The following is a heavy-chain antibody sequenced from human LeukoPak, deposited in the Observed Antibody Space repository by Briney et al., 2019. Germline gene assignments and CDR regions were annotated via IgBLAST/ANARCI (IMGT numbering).Heavy chain of an antibody. D-gene: IGHD3-3*01. CDR1: GGSFSGYY. CDR2: INHSGST. CDR3: ARAYDFWSGYYRSYYFDY. Sequence: SETLSLTCAVYGGSFSGYYWSWIRQPPGKGLEWIGEINHSGSTNYNPSLKSRVTISVDTSKNQFSLKLSSVTAADTAVYYCARAYDFWSGYYRSYYFDYWGQGTLVTVSS. V-gene: IGHV4-34*01. J-gene: IGHJ4*02.